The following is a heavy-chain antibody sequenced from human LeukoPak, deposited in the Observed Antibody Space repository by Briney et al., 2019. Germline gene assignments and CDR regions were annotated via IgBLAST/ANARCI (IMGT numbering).Heavy chain of an antibody. Sequence: PSETLSLTCTVSGYSISSGYYWGWIRQPPGKGLEWIGSIYHSGSTYYNPSLKSRVTISVDTSKNQFSLKLSSVTAADTAVYYCAGMVVAASLGAFDIWGQGTMVTVSS. J-gene: IGHJ3*02. D-gene: IGHD2-15*01. CDR3: AGMVVAASLGAFDI. CDR2: IYHSGST. CDR1: GYSISSGYY. V-gene: IGHV4-38-2*02.